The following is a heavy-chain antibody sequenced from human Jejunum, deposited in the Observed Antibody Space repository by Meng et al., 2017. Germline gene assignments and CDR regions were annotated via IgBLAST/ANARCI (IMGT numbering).Heavy chain of an antibody. CDR2: IDPSEST. D-gene: IGHD2-8*01. J-gene: IGHJ4*02. CDR3: ARAYCTDVSCHDFFDS. CDR1: GASSSRTNW. V-gene: IGHV4-4*02. Sequence: QVQLQATGPGLVKPSWTLSLTCAVSGASSSRTNWWSWVRQPPGKGLEWIGKIDPSESTHYNPSLKGRVTISADRSKNQFSLRLTSVTAADTAIYYCARAYCTDVSCHDFFDSWGQGTLVTVSS.